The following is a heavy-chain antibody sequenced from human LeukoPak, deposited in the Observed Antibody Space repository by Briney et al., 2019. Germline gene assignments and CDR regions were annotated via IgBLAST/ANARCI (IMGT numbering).Heavy chain of an antibody. Sequence: SETLSLTCTVSGGSISSSSYYWGWIRQPQGKGLEWIGSIYYSGSTYYNPSLKSRVTISVDTSKNQFSLKLSSVTAADTAVYYCAREYSGYDFKVGYYYYMDVWGKGTTVTVSS. CDR2: IYYSGST. V-gene: IGHV4-39*02. D-gene: IGHD5-12*01. CDR1: GGSISSSSYY. CDR3: AREYSGYDFKVGYYYYMDV. J-gene: IGHJ6*03.